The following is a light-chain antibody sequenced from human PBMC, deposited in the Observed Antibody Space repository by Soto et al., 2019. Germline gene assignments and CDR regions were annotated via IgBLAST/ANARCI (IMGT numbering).Light chain of an antibody. CDR2: DAS. Sequence: EIVLTQSTASLCLSPGERASLSCRASQSVSSHLAWYQQKPGQAPRLLIYDASNRATGIPARFSGSGSGTDFTLTISSLEPEDFAVYYCQQRINWPPTFGQGTKVDIK. V-gene: IGKV3-11*01. CDR1: QSVSSH. J-gene: IGKJ1*01. CDR3: QQRINWPPT.